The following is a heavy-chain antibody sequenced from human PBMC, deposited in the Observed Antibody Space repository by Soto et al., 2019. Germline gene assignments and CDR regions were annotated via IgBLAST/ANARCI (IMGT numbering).Heavy chain of an antibody. CDR3: AKGRNGVDV. V-gene: IGHV3-23*01. CDR2: ISENGDAT. CDR1: GFTFSSYA. Sequence: GSLRLSCAASGFTFSSYAMTWVRQAPGKGLEWVSAISENGDATHYADSVKGRFIISRDNSQNTLYLHMNSLRAEDTAVFYCAKGRNGVDVWGQGTTVTVS. J-gene: IGHJ6*02.